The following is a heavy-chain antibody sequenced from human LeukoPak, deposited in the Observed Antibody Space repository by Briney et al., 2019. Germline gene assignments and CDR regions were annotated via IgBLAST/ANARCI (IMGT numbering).Heavy chain of an antibody. CDR3: ARMRILQVNYYYMDV. V-gene: IGHV4-59*08. Sequence: SETLSLTCTVSGGSITNYYWAWIRQPPGKGLEWIGNIYYTGGTKYNPSLRSRVTISVDPSKNQFSLKLSSVTAADTAMYYCARMRILQVNYYYMDVWGKGTTVTVSS. J-gene: IGHJ6*03. D-gene: IGHD2-15*01. CDR1: GGSITNYY. CDR2: IYYTGGT.